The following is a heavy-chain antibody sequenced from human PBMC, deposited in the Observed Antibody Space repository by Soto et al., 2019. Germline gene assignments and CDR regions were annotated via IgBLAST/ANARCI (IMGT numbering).Heavy chain of an antibody. D-gene: IGHD3-9*01. Sequence: SVKVSCKASGGTFSSYAISWVRQAPGQGLEWMGGIIPIFGTANYAQKFQGRVTITADESTSTAYMELSSLRSEDTAVYYCARGYDILSPNWFDPWGQGTLVTVST. J-gene: IGHJ5*02. CDR3: ARGYDILSPNWFDP. CDR1: GGTFSSYA. V-gene: IGHV1-69*13. CDR2: IIPIFGTA.